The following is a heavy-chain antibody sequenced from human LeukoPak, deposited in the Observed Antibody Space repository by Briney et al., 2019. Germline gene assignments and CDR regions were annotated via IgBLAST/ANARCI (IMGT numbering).Heavy chain of an antibody. J-gene: IGHJ4*02. Sequence: GGSLRLSCAASGFTFSSYAMSWVRQAPGKGLEWVSAISGSGGSTYYADSVKGRFTISRDNSKNTLYLHMNSLRAEDTAVYYCAKALLRYSSSWYWDYWGQGTLVTVSS. CDR2: ISGSGGST. CDR3: AKALLRYSSSWYWDY. D-gene: IGHD6-13*01. CDR1: GFTFSSYA. V-gene: IGHV3-23*01.